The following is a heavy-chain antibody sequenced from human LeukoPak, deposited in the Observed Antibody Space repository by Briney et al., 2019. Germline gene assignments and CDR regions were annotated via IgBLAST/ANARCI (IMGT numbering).Heavy chain of an antibody. V-gene: IGHV3-30*03. D-gene: IGHD2-15*01. Sequence: PGRSLRLSCAASGFTFSNNGMHWVRQAPGKGLEWVAVISWDGSNKNYADSVKGRFTISRDNSKNTLYLQMNSLRAEDTAVYYCARALVVDFDYWGQGTLVTVSS. CDR3: ARALVVDFDY. CDR2: ISWDGSNK. J-gene: IGHJ4*02. CDR1: GFTFSNNG.